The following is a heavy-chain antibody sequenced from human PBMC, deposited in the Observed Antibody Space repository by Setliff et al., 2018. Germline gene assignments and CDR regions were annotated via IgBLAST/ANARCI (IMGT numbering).Heavy chain of an antibody. CDR1: GDSIDSAF. V-gene: IGHV4-4*07. Sequence: PSETLSLTCTVSGDSIDSAFWNWIRQSPGKGLEWIGYRSTRGDTNSNPSLRSRLTMSVDTSKNQFSLKLTSVTAAYTAVYYCSLWGHDYRNDYWGQGTLVTVSS. J-gene: IGHJ4*02. CDR2: RSTRGDT. D-gene: IGHD3-16*01. CDR3: SLWGHDYRNDY.